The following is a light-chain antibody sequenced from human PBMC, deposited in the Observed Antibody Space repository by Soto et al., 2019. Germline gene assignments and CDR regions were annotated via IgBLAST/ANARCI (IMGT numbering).Light chain of an antibody. Sequence: QPVLTQPPSASASLGASVTLTCTLSSGYSNDKVDWYQQRPGTGPRFEMRVGTGGIVGSKGDGIPDRFSVLGSGLNRYLTIKNIQEEDESDYHCGADHGSGSNFVQYVFGGGTKLTVL. V-gene: IGLV9-49*01. J-gene: IGLJ2*01. CDR3: GADHGSGSNFVQYV. CDR1: SGYSNDK. CDR2: VGTGGIVG.